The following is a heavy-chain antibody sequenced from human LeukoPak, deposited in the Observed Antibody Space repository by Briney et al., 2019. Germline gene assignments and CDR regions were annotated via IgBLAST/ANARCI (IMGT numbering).Heavy chain of an antibody. D-gene: IGHD6-6*01. Sequence: GGSLRLSCAASGFTFSNAWMSWVRQAPGKGLEWVSYIDSSGSPTYYAGSVKGRFTISRDNAKNSLYLQMSSLRAEDTAVYYCVRGEAEARRRDNWFHPWGKGTLVTVSS. CDR2: IDSSGSPT. J-gene: IGHJ5*02. V-gene: IGHV3-11*04. CDR3: VRGEAEARRRDNWFHP. CDR1: GFTFSNAW.